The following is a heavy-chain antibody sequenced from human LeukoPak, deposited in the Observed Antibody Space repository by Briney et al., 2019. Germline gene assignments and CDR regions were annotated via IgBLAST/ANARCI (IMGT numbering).Heavy chain of an antibody. D-gene: IGHD2-21*02. CDR3: AKDVGHIVVVTAILDAFDI. CDR1: GFTFSSYA. V-gene: IGHV3-23*01. J-gene: IGHJ3*02. Sequence: PGGSLRLSCAASGFTFSSYAMSWVRQAPGKGLEWVSAISGSGGSKYYADSVKGRFTISRDNSKNTLYLQMNSLRAEDTAVYYCAKDVGHIVVVTAILDAFDIWGQGTMVTVSS. CDR2: ISGSGGSK.